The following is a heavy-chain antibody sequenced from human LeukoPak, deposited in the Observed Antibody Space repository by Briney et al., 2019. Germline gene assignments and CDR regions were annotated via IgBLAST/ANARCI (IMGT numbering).Heavy chain of an antibody. Sequence: PGGSLRLSCAASGFTFSSYSMNWVRQAPGKGLEWVSSISSSSSYIYYADSVKGRFTISRDNAKNSLYLQMNSLRAEDTAVYYCARDPDYYGSGSAALAWGQGTLVIVSS. CDR3: ARDPDYYGSGSAALA. V-gene: IGHV3-21*01. J-gene: IGHJ4*02. CDR1: GFTFSSYS. CDR2: ISSSSSYI. D-gene: IGHD3-10*01.